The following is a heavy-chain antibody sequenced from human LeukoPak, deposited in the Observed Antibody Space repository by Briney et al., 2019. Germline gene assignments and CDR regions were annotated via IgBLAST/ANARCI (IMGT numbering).Heavy chain of an antibody. D-gene: IGHD3-22*01. V-gene: IGHV1-2*02. CDR3: ARGGPLLPRAYYYYGMDV. CDR1: GYTFTAYY. Sequence: GASVKVSCKTSGYTFTAYYIHWVRQAPGQGLEWMGWINPISGGTNSAQKFQGRVTMTRDTSISTAYMELSSLRSEDTAVYYCARGGPLLPRAYYYYGMDVWGQGTTVTVSS. CDR2: INPISGGT. J-gene: IGHJ6*02.